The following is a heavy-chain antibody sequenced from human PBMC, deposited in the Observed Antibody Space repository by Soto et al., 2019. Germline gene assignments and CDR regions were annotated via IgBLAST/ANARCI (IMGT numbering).Heavy chain of an antibody. D-gene: IGHD3-3*01. CDR3: ARDGALTIMETHFDY. CDR1: GGTFSSYA. Sequence: SVKVSCKASGGTFSSYAISWVRQAPGQGLEWMGGIIPIFGTANYAQKFQGRVTITADESTSTAYMELSSLRSEDTAVYYCARDGALTIMETHFDYWGQGTLVTVSS. CDR2: IIPIFGTA. V-gene: IGHV1-69*13. J-gene: IGHJ4*02.